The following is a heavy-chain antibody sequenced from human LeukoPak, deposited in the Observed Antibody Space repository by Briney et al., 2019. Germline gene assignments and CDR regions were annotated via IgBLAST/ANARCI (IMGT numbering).Heavy chain of an antibody. J-gene: IGHJ4*02. CDR3: AKDRGSIAVAGIDY. CDR1: GFTLSSYA. Sequence: PGGSLRLSCAASGFTLSSYAMSWVRQAPGKGLEWVSAISGSGGSTYYADSVKGRFTISRDNSKNTLYLQMNSLRAEDTAAYYCAKDRGSIAVAGIDYWGQGTLVTVSS. V-gene: IGHV3-23*01. CDR2: ISGSGGST. D-gene: IGHD6-19*01.